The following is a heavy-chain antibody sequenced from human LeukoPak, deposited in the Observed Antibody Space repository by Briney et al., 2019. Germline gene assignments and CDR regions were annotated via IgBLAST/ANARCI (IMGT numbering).Heavy chain of an antibody. Sequence: ASVKVPCKVSGYTLTELSMHWVRQAPGKGLEWMGGFDPEDGETIYAQKFQGRVTMTEDTSTDTAYMELSSLRSEDTAVYYCATDGWSGGYFDYWGQGTLVTVSS. D-gene: IGHD3-16*01. CDR2: FDPEDGET. V-gene: IGHV1-24*01. CDR3: ATDGWSGGYFDY. J-gene: IGHJ4*02. CDR1: GYTLTELS.